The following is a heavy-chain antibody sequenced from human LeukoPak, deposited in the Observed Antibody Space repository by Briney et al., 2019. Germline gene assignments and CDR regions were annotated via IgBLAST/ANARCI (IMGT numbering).Heavy chain of an antibody. J-gene: IGHJ3*02. CDR3: ARDGAHYYDSSGYPFIFDI. D-gene: IGHD3-22*01. Sequence: GGSLRLSCAASGFTFSSYGMSWVRQAPGKGLEWVSAISGSGGSTYYADSVKGRFTISRDNSKNTLYLQMNSLRAEDTAVYYCARDGAHYYDSSGYPFIFDIWGQGTMVTVSS. CDR2: ISGSGGST. V-gene: IGHV3-23*01. CDR1: GFTFSSYG.